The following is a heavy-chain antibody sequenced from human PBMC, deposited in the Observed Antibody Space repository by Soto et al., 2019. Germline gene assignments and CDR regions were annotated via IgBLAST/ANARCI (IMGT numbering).Heavy chain of an antibody. V-gene: IGHV4-61*01. D-gene: IGHD3-22*01. Sequence: LSLTCTVSGGPVSDGSYYWTWIRQPPGKGLEWIGYVFYSGSTYYNPSLKSRVTISLDTSKNQFSLKLTSMTAADTAVYYCAREISAYLDLWGQGTLVTVSS. CDR3: AREISAYLDL. J-gene: IGHJ5*02. CDR1: GGPVSDGSYY. CDR2: VFYSGST.